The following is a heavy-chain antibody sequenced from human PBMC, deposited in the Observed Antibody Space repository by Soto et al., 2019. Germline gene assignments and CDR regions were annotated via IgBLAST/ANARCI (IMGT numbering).Heavy chain of an antibody. D-gene: IGHD7-27*01. CDR3: ARHQPGNLGPYDAFDI. Sequence: SETLSLTCTVSGGSISSSSYYWGWIRQPPGKGLEWIGSIYYSGSTYYNPSLKSRVTISVDTSKNQFSLKLSSVTAADTAVYYCARHQPGNLGPYDAFDIWGQGTMVTVSS. CDR1: GGSISSSSYY. J-gene: IGHJ3*02. CDR2: IYYSGST. V-gene: IGHV4-39*01.